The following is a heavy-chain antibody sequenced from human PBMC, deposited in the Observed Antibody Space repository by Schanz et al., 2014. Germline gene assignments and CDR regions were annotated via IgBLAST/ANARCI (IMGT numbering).Heavy chain of an antibody. V-gene: IGHV1-69*02. CDR2: MNPNSGNT. Sequence: QVQLVQSGAEVKKPGSSMKVSCKASGGTFSTYPINWLRQAPGQGLEWMGWMNPNSGNTGYAQKFQGRVTITADKSTFTAYMDVSSLRSEDTAVYYCSSSGAGYSSSWDFDYWGQGTLVTVSS. J-gene: IGHJ4*02. CDR1: GGTFSTYP. CDR3: SSSGAGYSSSWDFDY. D-gene: IGHD6-13*01.